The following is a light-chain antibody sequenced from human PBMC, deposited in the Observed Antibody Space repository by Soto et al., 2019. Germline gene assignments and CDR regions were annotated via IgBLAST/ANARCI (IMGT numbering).Light chain of an antibody. CDR1: SSNIGVNT. CDR3: ASWDDSLSGPV. CDR2: NNN. J-gene: IGLJ3*02. V-gene: IGLV1-44*01. Sequence: QSVLTQPPAASETPGRRVTFSCSGSSSNIGVNTVNWYQQLPGTAPKLLIYNNNERPSGVPDRFSGSKSGASASLAISDLQSEDEADYYCASWDDSLSGPVFGGGTKLTVL.